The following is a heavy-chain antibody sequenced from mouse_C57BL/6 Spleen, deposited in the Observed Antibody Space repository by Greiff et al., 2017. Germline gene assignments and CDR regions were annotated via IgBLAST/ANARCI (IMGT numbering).Heavy chain of an antibody. CDR3: ANGYLLAY. Sequence: VQLKESGPELVKPGASVKMSCKASGYTFTDYYMHWVKQKPGKGLEWIGEIYPGSGNTYYNEKFKGKATLTADTSSSTAYMQLSSLTSEDSAVYFGAANGYLLAYWGQGTLVTVSA. J-gene: IGHJ3*01. CDR1: YTFTDYYM. D-gene: IGHD2-2*01. CDR2: YPGSGNTY. V-gene: IGHV1-83*01.